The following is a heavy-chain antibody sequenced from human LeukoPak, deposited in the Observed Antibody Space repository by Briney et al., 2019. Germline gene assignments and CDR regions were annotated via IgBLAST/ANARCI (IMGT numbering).Heavy chain of an antibody. J-gene: IGHJ6*02. Sequence: LPGGSLRLSCAASGFTFSSYAMSWVRQAPGEGLEWVSAISGSGGSTYYADSVKGRFTISRDNAKNSLYLQMNSLRAEDTAVYYCARKVTDGGSPDYYYGMDVWGQGTTVTVSS. V-gene: IGHV3-23*01. CDR2: ISGSGGST. D-gene: IGHD4-23*01. CDR3: ARKVTDGGSPDYYYGMDV. CDR1: GFTFSSYA.